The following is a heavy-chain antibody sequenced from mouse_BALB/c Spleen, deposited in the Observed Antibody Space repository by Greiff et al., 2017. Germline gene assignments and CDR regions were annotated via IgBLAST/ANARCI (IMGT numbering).Heavy chain of an antibody. J-gene: IGHJ4*01. CDR2: ILPGSGST. V-gene: IGHV1-9*01. CDR1: GYTFSSYW. D-gene: IGHD2-2*01. Sequence: QVQLQQSGAELMKPGASVKISCKATGYTFSSYWIEWVKQRPGHGLEWIGEILPGSGSTNYNEKFKGKATFTADTSSNTAYMQLSSLTSEDSAVYYCARREGYGYPYYYAMDYWGQGTSVTVSS. CDR3: ARREGYGYPYYYAMDY.